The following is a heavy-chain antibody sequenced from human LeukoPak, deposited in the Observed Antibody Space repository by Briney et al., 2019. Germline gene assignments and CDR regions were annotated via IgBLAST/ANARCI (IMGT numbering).Heavy chain of an antibody. CDR1: GFTVSSNY. D-gene: IGHD3-22*01. J-gene: IGHJ3*02. CDR3: AREYYYDSSGYSAFDI. Sequence: GGSLRLSCAASGFTVSSNYMSWVRQAPGKGLEWVSVIYSGDSTYYADSVKGRFTISRDNSKNTLYLQMNSLRAEDTAVYYCAREYYYDSSGYSAFDIWGQGTMVTVSS. V-gene: IGHV3-53*01. CDR2: IYSGDST.